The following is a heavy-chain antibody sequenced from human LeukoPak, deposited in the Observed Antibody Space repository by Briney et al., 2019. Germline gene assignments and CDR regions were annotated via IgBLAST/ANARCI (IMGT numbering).Heavy chain of an antibody. CDR2: IRSKAYGGTT. V-gene: IGHV3-49*03. CDR1: GFTFGDYA. Sequence: PGRSLRLSCKASGFTFGDYAMSWFRQAPGKGLEWVGFIRSKAYGGTTEYAASVKGGFTISRDDSKSIAYLQMNSLKTEDTAVYYCTREGGGYGDYAVDFDYWGQGTLVTVSS. CDR3: TREGGGYGDYAVDFDY. J-gene: IGHJ4*02. D-gene: IGHD4-17*01.